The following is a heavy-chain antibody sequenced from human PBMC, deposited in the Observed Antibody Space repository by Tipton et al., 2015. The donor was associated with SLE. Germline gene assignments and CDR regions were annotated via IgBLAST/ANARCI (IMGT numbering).Heavy chain of an antibody. J-gene: IGHJ4*02. CDR3: TIEYSSSDAFDF. CDR2: ISGSGTNK. Sequence: SLRLSCAASGFRFSSYEMNWVRQAPGKGLGWVSYISGSGTNKYYADSVKGRFTISRDNAKNSLYLQMNSLRAEDTALYYCTIEYSSSDAFDFWGQGTLVTVSS. V-gene: IGHV3-48*03. CDR1: GFRFSSYE. D-gene: IGHD6-6*01.